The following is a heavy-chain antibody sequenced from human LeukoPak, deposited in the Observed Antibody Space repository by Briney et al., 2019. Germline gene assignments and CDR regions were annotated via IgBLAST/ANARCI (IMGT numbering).Heavy chain of an antibody. D-gene: IGHD2-2*01. CDR1: GFTFDDYA. J-gene: IGHJ3*02. Sequence: GGSLRLSCAASGFTFDDYAMHWVRQAPGKGLEWVSGISWNSGSIGYADSVKGRFTISRDNAKNSLYLQMNSLRAEDMALYYCAKARCSSTSCYVAAFDIWGQGTMVTVSS. CDR3: AKARCSSTSCYVAAFDI. CDR2: ISWNSGSI. V-gene: IGHV3-9*03.